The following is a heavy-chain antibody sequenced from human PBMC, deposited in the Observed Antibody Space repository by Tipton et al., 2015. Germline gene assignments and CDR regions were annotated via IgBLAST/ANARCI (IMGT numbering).Heavy chain of an antibody. D-gene: IGHD6-19*01. CDR3: ARGVGVAGTPSWFDP. CDR1: GGSIASYY. J-gene: IGHJ5*02. Sequence: TLSLTCTVSGGSIASYYWSWIRQPPEKGLEWIGYIYYSGRTKYNPSLKSRVTITVDTSKSHFSLKLSSVTAADTAVYYCARGVGVAGTPSWFDPWGQGTLVTVSS. V-gene: IGHV4-59*01. CDR2: IYYSGRT.